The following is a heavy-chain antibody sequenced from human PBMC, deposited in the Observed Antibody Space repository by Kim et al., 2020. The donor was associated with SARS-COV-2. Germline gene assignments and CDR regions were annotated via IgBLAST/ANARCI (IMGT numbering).Heavy chain of an antibody. CDR1: GFTFTNAR. CDR3: TTYRVVAGLFVY. V-gene: IGHV3-15*04. D-gene: IGHD6-19*01. CDR2: IDSKTDGATT. J-gene: IGHJ4*02. Sequence: GGSLRLSCAASGFTFTNARMSWVRQTPGKGLEWIGRIDSKTDGATTDYAAPVKGRITISRDDAKNTLYLQMSSLKIEGTAVYYCTTYRVVAGLFVYWGEGT.